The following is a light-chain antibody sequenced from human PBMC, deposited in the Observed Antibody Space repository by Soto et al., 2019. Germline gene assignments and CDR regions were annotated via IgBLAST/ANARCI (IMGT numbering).Light chain of an antibody. V-gene: IGKV1-9*01. CDR2: LAS. Sequence: DIQLTQSPASLSASVGDRVTITCRASQGIRSYLAWYQQKPGKAPKLLIFLASTLQSGVPSRFSGSGSGTDFSLTINSLQPEDVATYYCQYLNSFHLSFGGGTKVDIK. CDR1: QGIRSY. J-gene: IGKJ4*01. CDR3: QYLNSFHLS.